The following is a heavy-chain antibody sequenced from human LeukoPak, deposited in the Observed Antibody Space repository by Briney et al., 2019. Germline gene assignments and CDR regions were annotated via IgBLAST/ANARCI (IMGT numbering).Heavy chain of an antibody. CDR1: GGSISSYY. Sequence: SETLSLTCTVSGGSISSYYWSWLRQPPGKGLEWIGYIYYSGSTNYNPSLKSRVTISVDTSKNQFSLKLSSVTAADTAVYYCARGEGWLANDYWGQGTLVTVS. CDR2: IYYSGST. J-gene: IGHJ4*02. D-gene: IGHD5-24*01. V-gene: IGHV4-59*01. CDR3: ARGEGWLANDY.